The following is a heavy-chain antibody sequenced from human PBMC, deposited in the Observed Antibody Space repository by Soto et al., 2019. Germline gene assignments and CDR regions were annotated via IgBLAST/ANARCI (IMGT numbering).Heavy chain of an antibody. CDR3: AGRARLPTGADNWNDSGDAFDI. CDR2: IYYSGST. J-gene: IGHJ3*02. Sequence: SETLSLTCTVSGGSISSYYWSWIRQPPGKGLEWIGYIYYSGSTNYNPSLKSRVTISVDTSKNQFSLKLSSVTAADTAVYYCAGRARLPTGADNWNDSGDAFDIWGQGTMVTVSS. V-gene: IGHV4-59*08. D-gene: IGHD1-20*01. CDR1: GGSISSYY.